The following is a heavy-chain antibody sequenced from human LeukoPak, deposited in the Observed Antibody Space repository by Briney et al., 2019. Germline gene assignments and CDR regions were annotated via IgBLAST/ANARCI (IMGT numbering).Heavy chain of an antibody. J-gene: IGHJ6*02. V-gene: IGHV4-59*12. CDR1: GGSLSPYY. Sequence: SETLSLTCTVSGGSLSPYYWTWIRQPPGKGLEWIGYIYHTGTTRYNPSLNSRVTISVETPKNQFSLELRSVTAADTAVYYCARGRIAKIVVVHSFHYGMDVWGQGTTVTVSS. CDR3: ARGRIAKIVVVHSFHYGMDV. D-gene: IGHD3-22*01. CDR2: IYHTGTT.